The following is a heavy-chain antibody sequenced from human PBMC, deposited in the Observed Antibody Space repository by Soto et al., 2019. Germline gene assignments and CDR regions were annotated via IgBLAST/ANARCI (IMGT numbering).Heavy chain of an antibody. J-gene: IGHJ4*02. Sequence: GGSLRLSCGASGFTFSNAWMSWVRQAPGKGLEWVGRIKSKTDGGTTDYAAPVKGRFTISRDDSKNTLYLQMNSLKTEDTAVYYCTTDLPLDCSGGSCYFYWGQGTLVTVSS. V-gene: IGHV3-15*01. CDR3: TTDLPLDCSGGSCYFY. CDR2: IKSKTDGGTT. CDR1: GFTFSNAW. D-gene: IGHD2-15*01.